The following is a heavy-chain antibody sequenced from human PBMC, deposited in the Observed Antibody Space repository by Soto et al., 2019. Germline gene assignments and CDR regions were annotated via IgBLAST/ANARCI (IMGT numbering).Heavy chain of an antibody. V-gene: IGHV1-69*12. D-gene: IGHD5-12*01. CDR2: IIPFFGTA. CDR3: ARGNHRWLQLWYFDL. J-gene: IGHJ2*01. CDR1: GGTFSSYT. Sequence: QVQLVQSGAEVKKPGSSVTVSCKASGGTFSSYTISWVRQAPGQGLEWMGGIIPFFGTANYAQKFEGRVTITEDESTRTAYMELSSLRSEDTAVYYRARGNHRWLQLWYFDLWGRGTLVTVSS.